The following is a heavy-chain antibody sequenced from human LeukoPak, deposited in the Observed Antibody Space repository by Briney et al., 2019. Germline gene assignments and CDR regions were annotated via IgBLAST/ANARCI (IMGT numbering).Heavy chain of an antibody. V-gene: IGHV1-69*04. D-gene: IGHD2-15*01. CDR2: IIPILGIA. CDR1: GYTFTSYG. Sequence: SVKVSCKASGYTFTSYGISWVRQAPGQGLEWMGRIIPILGIANYAQKFQGRVTITADKSTSTAYMELSSLRSEDTAVYYCARVYCSGGSCQPFGYWGQGTLVTVSS. J-gene: IGHJ4*02. CDR3: ARVYCSGGSCQPFGY.